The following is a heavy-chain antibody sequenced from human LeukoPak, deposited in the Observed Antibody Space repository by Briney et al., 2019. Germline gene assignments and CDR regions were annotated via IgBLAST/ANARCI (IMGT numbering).Heavy chain of an antibody. CDR3: ARGQGYCSGGSCYSDYYYGMDV. CDR2: IIPILGIA. V-gene: IGHV1-69*04. CDR1: GYTFTSYD. D-gene: IGHD2-15*01. J-gene: IGHJ6*02. Sequence: SVKVSCKASGYTFTSYDINWVRQATGQGLEWMGRIIPILGIANYAQKFQGRVTITADKSTSTAYMELSSLRSEDTAVYYCARGQGYCSGGSCYSDYYYGMDVWDQGTTVTVSS.